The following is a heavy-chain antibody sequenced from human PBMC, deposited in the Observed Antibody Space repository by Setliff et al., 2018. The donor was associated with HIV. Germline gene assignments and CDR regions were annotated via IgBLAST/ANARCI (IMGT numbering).Heavy chain of an antibody. J-gene: IGHJ6*03. CDR1: GDSVSSNTAA. Sequence: SQTLSLTCAISGDSVSSNTAAWNWIRQSPSRGLEWLGRTYYRSKWSNDYAVSVKSRITINPDTSKNHFSLQLNSVTPEDTAVYFCARGGDWDYNYYMDVWDKGTTVTVSS. D-gene: IGHD3-16*01. CDR3: ARGGDWDYNYYMDV. V-gene: IGHV6-1*01. CDR2: TYYRSKWSN.